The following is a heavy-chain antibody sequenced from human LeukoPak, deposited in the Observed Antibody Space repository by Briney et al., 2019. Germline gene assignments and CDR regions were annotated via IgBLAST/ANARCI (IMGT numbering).Heavy chain of an antibody. CDR2: VYYSGDT. V-gene: IGHV4-39*07. Sequence: SETLSLTCTVSGGSISYSNYYWGWIRQPPGKGLEWIGSVYYSGDTYYNPSLKSRVTISADTSKNQFSLNLRSVTAADTAVYYCARGLRFSDNWGQGTLVTVSS. J-gene: IGHJ4*02. CDR3: ARGLRFSDN. CDR1: GGSISYSNYY. D-gene: IGHD3-3*01.